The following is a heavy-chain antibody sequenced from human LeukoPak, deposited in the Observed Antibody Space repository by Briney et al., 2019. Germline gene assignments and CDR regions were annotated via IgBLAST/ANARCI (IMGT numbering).Heavy chain of an antibody. J-gene: IGHJ5*02. Sequence: PSETLSLTCTVSGGSISPYYWSWIRQPPGKGLEWIGYIYYSGSTNYNPSLKSRVTISVDTSRNQFSLKLSSVTAADTAVYYCARGYYDFWSGYYSWGQGTLVTVSS. D-gene: IGHD3-3*01. CDR3: ARGYYDFWSGYYS. CDR1: GGSISPYY. CDR2: IYYSGST. V-gene: IGHV4-59*01.